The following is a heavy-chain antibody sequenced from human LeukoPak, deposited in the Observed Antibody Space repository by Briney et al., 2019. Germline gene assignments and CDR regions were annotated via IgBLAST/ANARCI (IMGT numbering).Heavy chain of an antibody. CDR3: ARDGYISAAFDY. CDR1: GFTFRSYN. CDR2: ISSNGGST. D-gene: IGHD5-24*01. V-gene: IGHV3-64*01. J-gene: IGHJ4*02. Sequence: GGSLRLSCAASGFTFRSYNMHWVRQAPGKGLEYVSTISSNGGSTYYANSVKGRFTISRDNSKNTLYLQMGSLRADDMAVYYCARDGYISAAFDYWGQGALVTVSS.